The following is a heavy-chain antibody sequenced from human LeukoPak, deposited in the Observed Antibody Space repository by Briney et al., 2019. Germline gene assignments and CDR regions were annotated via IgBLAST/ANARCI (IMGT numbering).Heavy chain of an antibody. Sequence: PSETLSLTCTVSGGSISSSSYYWGWIRQPPGKGLEWIGSIYYSGSTYYNPSLKSRVTISVDTSKNQFSLKLSSVTAADTAVYYCARRGRGATLDYWGQGTLVTVSS. CDR2: IYYSGST. V-gene: IGHV4-39*01. CDR3: ARRGRGATLDY. CDR1: GGSISSSSYY. J-gene: IGHJ4*02. D-gene: IGHD3-10*01.